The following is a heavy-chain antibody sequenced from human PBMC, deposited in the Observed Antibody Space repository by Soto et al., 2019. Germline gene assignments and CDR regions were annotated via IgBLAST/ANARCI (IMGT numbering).Heavy chain of an antibody. Sequence: SETLSLTCTVSGGSISSGGYYWSWIRQHPGKGLEWIGYIYYSGGTYYNPSLKSRVTISVDTSKNQFSLKLSSVTAADTAVYYCARDMRFGGSGSYYDYGMDVWGQGTTVTVSS. CDR3: ARDMRFGGSGSYYDYGMDV. V-gene: IGHV4-31*03. CDR1: GGSISSGGYY. D-gene: IGHD3-10*01. CDR2: IYYSGGT. J-gene: IGHJ6*02.